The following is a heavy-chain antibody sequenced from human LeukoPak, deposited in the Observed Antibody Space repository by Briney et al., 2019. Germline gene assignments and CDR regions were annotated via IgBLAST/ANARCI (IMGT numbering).Heavy chain of an antibody. CDR1: GYTFIGYG. CDR2: ISAYKGHT. Sequence: ASVKVSSKASGYTFIGYGISWVRQAPGQGLEWMGWISAYKGHTNYAQKFQGRVTMTTDTSTSTAYMELRSLRSDDTAVYYCARDLDGSGSYYTDYWGQGTLVTVSS. J-gene: IGHJ4*02. V-gene: IGHV1-18*01. CDR3: ARDLDGSGSYYTDY. D-gene: IGHD3-10*01.